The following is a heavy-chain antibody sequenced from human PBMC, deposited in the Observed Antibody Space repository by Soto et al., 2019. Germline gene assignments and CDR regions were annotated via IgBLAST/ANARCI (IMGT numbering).Heavy chain of an antibody. CDR3: ARVFRYCLKGYAFDI. CDR1: GFTFSSYS. CDR2: ISSSSSYI. V-gene: IGHV3-21*01. J-gene: IGHJ3*02. Sequence: GGSLRLSCAASGFTFSSYSMNWVRQAPGKGLEWVSSISSSSSYIYYADSVKGRFTISRDNAKNSLYLQMNSLRAEDTAVYYCARVFRYCLKGYAFDIWGQGTMVTVSS. D-gene: IGHD3-9*01.